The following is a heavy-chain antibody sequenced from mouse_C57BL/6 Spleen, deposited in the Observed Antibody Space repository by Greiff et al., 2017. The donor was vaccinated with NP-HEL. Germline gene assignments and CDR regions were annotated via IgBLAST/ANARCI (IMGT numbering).Heavy chain of an antibody. V-gene: IGHV1-50*01. D-gene: IGHD2-3*01. J-gene: IGHJ2*01. CDR3: AREEMGY. CDR1: GYTFTSYW. CDR2: IDPSDSYT. Sequence: VQLQQPGAELVKPGASVKLSCKASGYTFTSYWMQWVKQRPGQGLEWIGEIDPSDSYTNYNQKFKGQATLTVDTSSSTAYMQLSSLTSEDSAVYYCAREEMGYWGQGTTLTVSS.